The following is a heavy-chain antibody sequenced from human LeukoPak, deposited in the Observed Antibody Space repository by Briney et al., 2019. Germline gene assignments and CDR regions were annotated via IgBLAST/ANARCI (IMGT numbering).Heavy chain of an antibody. D-gene: IGHD4-23*01. CDR2: INHSGST. CDR3: AGHLRWFDY. J-gene: IGHJ4*02. Sequence: SETLSLTCAVYGGSFSGYYWSWIRQPPGKGLEWIGEINHSGSTNYNPSLKSRVTISVDTSKNQFSLKLSSVTAADTAVYYCAGHLRWFDYWGQGTLVTVPS. V-gene: IGHV4-34*01. CDR1: GGSFSGYY.